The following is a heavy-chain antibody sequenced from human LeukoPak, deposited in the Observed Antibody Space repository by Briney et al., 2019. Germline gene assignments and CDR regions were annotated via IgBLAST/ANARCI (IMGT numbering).Heavy chain of an antibody. Sequence: GGSLRLSCAASGFTFSSYWMSWVRQAPGKGLEWVANIKQDGSEKYYVDSVKSRFTISRDNAKNSLYLQMNSLRAEDTAVYYCARGGTIYYYGMDVWGQGTTVTVSS. D-gene: IGHD1-1*01. V-gene: IGHV3-7*01. J-gene: IGHJ6*02. CDR1: GFTFSSYW. CDR2: IKQDGSEK. CDR3: ARGGTIYYYGMDV.